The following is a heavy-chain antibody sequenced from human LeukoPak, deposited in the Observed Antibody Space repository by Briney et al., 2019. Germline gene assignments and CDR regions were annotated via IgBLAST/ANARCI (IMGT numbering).Heavy chain of an antibody. CDR1: GGSISSHY. CDR3: ARDLVTVTKGFDI. Sequence: SETLSLTCTVSGGSISSHYWSWIRQPPGKGLEWIGYIYYSGSTNYNPSLKSRVTISVDTSRNQFSLKLSSVTAADTAVYYCARDLVTVTKGFDIWGQGTMVSVSS. V-gene: IGHV4-59*11. CDR2: IYYSGST. J-gene: IGHJ3*02. D-gene: IGHD4-17*01.